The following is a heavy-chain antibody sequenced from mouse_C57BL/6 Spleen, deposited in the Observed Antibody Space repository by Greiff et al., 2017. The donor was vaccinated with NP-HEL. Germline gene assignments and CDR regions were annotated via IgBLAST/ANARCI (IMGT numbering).Heavy chain of an antibody. V-gene: IGHV1-4*01. J-gene: IGHJ1*03. CDR2: INPSSGYT. D-gene: IGHD1-1*01. CDR3: ARITTVVHWYFDV. Sequence: QVQLKESGAELARPGASVKMSCKASGYTFTSYTMHWVKQRPGQGLEWIGYINPSSGYTKYNQKFKDKATLTADKSSSTAYMQLSSLTSEDSAVYYCARITTVVHWYFDVWGTGTTVTVSS. CDR1: GYTFTSYT.